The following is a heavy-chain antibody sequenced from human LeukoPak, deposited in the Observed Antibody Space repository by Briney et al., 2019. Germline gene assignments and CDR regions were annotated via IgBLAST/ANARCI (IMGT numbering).Heavy chain of an antibody. J-gene: IGHJ3*02. Sequence: ASVKVSCKVSGYTLTELSMHWVRQAPGKGLEWMGGFDPEDGETIYAQKFQGRVTMTEDTSTDTAYMELSGLRSDDTAVFYCARGTKVGAETRGDVFDIWGQGTMVTVSS. CDR3: ARGTKVGAETRGDVFDI. CDR2: FDPEDGET. CDR1: GYTLTELS. V-gene: IGHV1-24*01. D-gene: IGHD1-26*01.